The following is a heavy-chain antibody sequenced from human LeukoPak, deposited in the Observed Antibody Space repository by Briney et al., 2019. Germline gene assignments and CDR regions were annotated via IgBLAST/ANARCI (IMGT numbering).Heavy chain of an antibody. Sequence: SETLSLTCTVSGGSISSGGYYWSWLRQHPGKGLEWIGYVYYSGSTYYNPSLKSRVTISVDTSKNQFSLKLSSVTAADTAVYYCARAGIPRLYFDLWGRGTLVTVSS. V-gene: IGHV4-31*03. J-gene: IGHJ2*01. CDR1: GGSISSGGYY. CDR2: VYYSGST. CDR3: ARAGIPRLYFDL.